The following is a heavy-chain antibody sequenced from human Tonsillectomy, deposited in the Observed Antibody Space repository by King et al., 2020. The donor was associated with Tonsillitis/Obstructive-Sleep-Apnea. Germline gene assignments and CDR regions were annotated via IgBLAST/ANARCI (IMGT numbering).Heavy chain of an antibody. Sequence: QLQESGPGLVKPSETLSLTCTVSGGSISSYYWSWIRQPPGKGLEWIGYIYYSGSTNYNPSLKSRVTISVDTSKNQFSPKLSSVTAADMAVYYCARDQRGYSPPYYYYYYMDVWGKGTTVTVSS. CDR3: ARDQRGYSPPYYYYYYMDV. CDR2: IYYSGST. CDR1: GGSISSYY. V-gene: IGHV4-59*01. D-gene: IGHD3-22*01. J-gene: IGHJ6*03.